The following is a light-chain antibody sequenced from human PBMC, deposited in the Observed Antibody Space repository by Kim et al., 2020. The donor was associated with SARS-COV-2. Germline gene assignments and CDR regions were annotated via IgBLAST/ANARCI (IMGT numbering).Light chain of an antibody. CDR3: NSRDSNGNRVV. CDR1: RLRSYY. V-gene: IGLV3-19*01. CDR2: AKN. Sequence: AEGQAARITCQRDRLRSYYAIWYQQKPGQAPVLVIYAKNNRPSGIPDRFSGSCSGDTASLTITGAQAEDEADYYCNSRDSNGNRVVFGGGTRLTVL. J-gene: IGLJ2*01.